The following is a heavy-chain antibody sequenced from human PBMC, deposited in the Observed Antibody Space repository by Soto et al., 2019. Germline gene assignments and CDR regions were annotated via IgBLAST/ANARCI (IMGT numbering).Heavy chain of an antibody. CDR2: ISAYNGNT. D-gene: IGHD3-3*01. Sequence: ASVKVSCKASGYTFTSYGISWVRQAPGQGLEWMGWISAYNGNTNYAQKLQGRVTMTTDTSTSTAYMELRSLRSDDTAVYYCARDAHLNFWSGYYVSGPFDPWGQGTLVPVSS. CDR3: ARDAHLNFWSGYYVSGPFDP. CDR1: GYTFTSYG. J-gene: IGHJ5*02. V-gene: IGHV1-18*01.